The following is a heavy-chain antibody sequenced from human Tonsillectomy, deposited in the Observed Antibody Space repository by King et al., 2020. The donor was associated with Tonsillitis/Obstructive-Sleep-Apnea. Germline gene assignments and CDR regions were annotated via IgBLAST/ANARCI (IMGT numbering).Heavy chain of an antibody. CDR3: ARRLYCSGGSCYGRYYYYYMDV. CDR2: INHSGST. D-gene: IGHD2-15*01. J-gene: IGHJ6*03. CDR1: GGSFSGYY. Sequence: VQLQQWGAGLLKPSETLSLTCAVYGGSFSGYYWSWIRQPPGKGLEWIGEINHSGSTNYNPSLTSRFTISVDTSKNQFSLKLSSVTAADTAVYYCARRLYCSGGSCYGRYYYYYMDVWGKGTTVTVSS. V-gene: IGHV4-34*01.